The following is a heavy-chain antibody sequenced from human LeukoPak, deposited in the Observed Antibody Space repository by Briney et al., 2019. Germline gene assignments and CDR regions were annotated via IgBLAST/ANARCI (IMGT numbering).Heavy chain of an antibody. CDR1: GFTISSYW. V-gene: IGHV3-7*01. CDR3: ARDPDCTSNTCYDY. CDR2: IKHDVSEE. Sequence: GGSLRLSCAASGFTISSYWMSWVRQAPGEGLEWVANIKHDVSEEYYVDSVKGGFTVPRDNAKNSLYLQMNSLRAEDTAVYYCARDPDCTSNTCYDYWGQGTLVTVSS. J-gene: IGHJ4*02. D-gene: IGHD2-2*01.